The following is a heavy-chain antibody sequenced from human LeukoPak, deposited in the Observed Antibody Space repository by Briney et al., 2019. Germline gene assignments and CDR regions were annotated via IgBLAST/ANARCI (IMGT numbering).Heavy chain of an antibody. J-gene: IGHJ4*02. CDR3: TTYTTGWKHDH. CDR1: GFTFSNAW. CDR2: IKSKIDGGTT. V-gene: IGHV3-15*01. Sequence: TGGSLRLSCAASGFTFSNAWMTWVRQAPGKGLEWVGRIKSKIDGGTTDYAAPVKGRFTISRDDSTTTLYLQMNSLKTEDTAVYYYTTYTTGWKHDHWGQGTLVTVSS. D-gene: IGHD6-19*01.